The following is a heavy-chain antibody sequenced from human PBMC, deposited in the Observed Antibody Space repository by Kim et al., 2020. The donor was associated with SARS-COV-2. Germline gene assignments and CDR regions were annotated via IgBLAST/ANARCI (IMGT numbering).Heavy chain of an antibody. CDR2: IYHSGST. CDR3: ARGGTMVRGVWNWFDP. Sequence: SETLSLTCAVSGGSISSGGYSWSWIRQPPGKGLEWIGYIYHSGSTYYNPSLKSRVTISVDRSKNQFSLKLSSVTAADTAVYYCARGGTMVRGVWNWFDPWGQGTLVTVSS. J-gene: IGHJ5*02. D-gene: IGHD3-10*01. V-gene: IGHV4-30-2*01. CDR1: GGSISSGGYS.